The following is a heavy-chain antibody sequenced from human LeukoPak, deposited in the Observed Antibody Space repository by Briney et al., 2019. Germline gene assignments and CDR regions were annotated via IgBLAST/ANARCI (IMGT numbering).Heavy chain of an antibody. J-gene: IGHJ4*02. V-gene: IGHV3-21*01. Sequence: GGSLRLSCAASGFTLSNYYMNWVRQSPGKGLEWVSSISSGSSYIYYADSLKGRFTISRDNAKNSLYLQMNSLRAEDTAVYYCATGVRGYNSALDYWGQGTLVTVSP. CDR2: ISSGSSYI. D-gene: IGHD6-19*01. CDR1: GFTLSNYY. CDR3: ATGVRGYNSALDY.